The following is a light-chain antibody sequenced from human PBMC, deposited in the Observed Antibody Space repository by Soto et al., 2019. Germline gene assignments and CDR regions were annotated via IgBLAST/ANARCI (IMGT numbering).Light chain of an antibody. J-gene: IGLJ3*02. Sequence: QSALTQTASVSGSPGQSITMSCTGSRSDVGGYNLVSWYRQHPGKAPKLMIYEVSNRPSGISNRFSGSKSGNTASLTISGLQAEDEADYYCSSYTQFSTLVFGGGTKLTVL. CDR1: RSDVGGYNL. CDR2: EVS. V-gene: IGLV2-14*02. CDR3: SSYTQFSTLV.